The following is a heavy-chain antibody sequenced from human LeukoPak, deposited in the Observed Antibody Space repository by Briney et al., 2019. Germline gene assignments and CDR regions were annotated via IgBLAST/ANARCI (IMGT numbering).Heavy chain of an antibody. CDR2: MKEDGGEG. Sequence: HPGGSLRLSCAASGFTFSSYWMTWVRQAPGKGLEWVANMKEDGGEGYYVDSVKGRFTVSRDNAKNSLYLQLTSLRAEDTAVYYCATRYCTISACRASSYKSFDVWGKGTTVTVSS. D-gene: IGHD2-8*01. CDR1: GFTFSSYW. J-gene: IGHJ6*04. V-gene: IGHV3-7*01. CDR3: ATRYCTISACRASSYKSFDV.